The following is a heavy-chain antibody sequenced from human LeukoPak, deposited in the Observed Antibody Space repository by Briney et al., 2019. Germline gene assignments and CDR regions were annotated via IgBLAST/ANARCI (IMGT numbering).Heavy chain of an antibody. V-gene: IGHV4-59*01. J-gene: IGHJ4*02. Sequence: SETLSLTCTVSGGSISSYYWSWIRQPPGKGLEWIGYIYYSGSTNYNPSLKSRVTISVDTSKNQFSLRLSSVTAADTAVYYCARAHEVYSSSLGFDYWGQGTLVTVSS. CDR3: ARAHEVYSSSLGFDY. CDR2: IYYSGST. D-gene: IGHD6-6*01. CDR1: GGSISSYY.